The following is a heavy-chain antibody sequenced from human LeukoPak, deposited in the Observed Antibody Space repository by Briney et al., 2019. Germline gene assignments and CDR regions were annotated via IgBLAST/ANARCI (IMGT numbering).Heavy chain of an antibody. D-gene: IGHD6-19*01. Sequence: ASVKVSCKSSGYSFTRHAMFWVRQAPGQRLEWMGWINAGNGDTRYSQKFQGRVTITRNTSASTAYMEVSSLRSEDTAVYYCARVRSSGWYADSWGQGTLVTVSS. CDR1: GYSFTRHA. V-gene: IGHV1-3*01. J-gene: IGHJ4*02. CDR2: INAGNGDT. CDR3: ARVRSSGWYADS.